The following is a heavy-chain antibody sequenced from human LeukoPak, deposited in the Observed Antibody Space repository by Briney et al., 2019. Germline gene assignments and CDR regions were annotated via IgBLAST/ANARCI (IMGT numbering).Heavy chain of an antibody. CDR1: GGSTSRRSYY. Sequence: SETLSLTCTISGGSTSRRSYYWGWIRQPPGKGLEWIGSIYYSGSTYINPSLQSRVTISVDASTNQFSLRLRSVTAADTAVYYCARHQWLGPFDYWGQGTLVTVSS. J-gene: IGHJ4*02. D-gene: IGHD6-19*01. V-gene: IGHV4-39*01. CDR2: IYYSGST. CDR3: ARHQWLGPFDY.